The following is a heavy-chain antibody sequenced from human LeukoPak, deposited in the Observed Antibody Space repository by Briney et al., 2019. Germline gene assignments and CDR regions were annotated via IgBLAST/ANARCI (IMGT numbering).Heavy chain of an antibody. CDR1: GGSFSGYY. CDR2: INHSGST. CDR3: ASSFRGVVSFDY. Sequence: SETLSLTCAVYGGSFSGYYWSWIRQPPGKGLEWIGEINHSGSTNYDPSLKSRVTISVDTSKNQFSLKLSSVTAADTAVYYCASSFRGVVSFDYWGQGTLVTVSS. V-gene: IGHV4-34*01. J-gene: IGHJ4*02. D-gene: IGHD3-3*01.